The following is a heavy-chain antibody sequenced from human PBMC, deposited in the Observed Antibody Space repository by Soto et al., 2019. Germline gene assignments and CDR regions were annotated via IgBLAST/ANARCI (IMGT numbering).Heavy chain of an antibody. D-gene: IGHD3-16*02. Sequence: SETLSLTCTVSGGSISYYYWSWIRQPPGKGLECIGYIYFSGSTNYNPSLKSRVTISVDTSKNQLSLKLSSVTAADTAVYYCARDSYYYYVWVSYHYAGQFDYWGQGTLITVSS. CDR3: ARDSYYYYVWVSYHYAGQFDY. J-gene: IGHJ4*02. V-gene: IGHV4-59*01. CDR1: GGSISYYY. CDR2: IYFSGST.